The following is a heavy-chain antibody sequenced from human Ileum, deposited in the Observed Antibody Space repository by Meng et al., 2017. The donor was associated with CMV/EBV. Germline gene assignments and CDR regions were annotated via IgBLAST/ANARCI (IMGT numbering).Heavy chain of an antibody. V-gene: IGHV3-20*03. D-gene: IGHD4/OR15-4a*01. Sequence: APGKGLEWVSGINWNGGSTGYADSVKGRFTISRDNAKNSLYLQMNSLRAEDTALYYCARGYRKFYGGNAPFDYWGQGTLVTVSS. CDR3: ARGYRKFYGGNAPFDY. CDR2: INWNGGST. J-gene: IGHJ4*02.